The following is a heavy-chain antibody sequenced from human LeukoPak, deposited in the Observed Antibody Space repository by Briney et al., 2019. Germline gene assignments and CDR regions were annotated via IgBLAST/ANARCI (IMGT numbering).Heavy chain of an antibody. J-gene: IGHJ4*02. CDR3: ARVSRGNSVGGDY. V-gene: IGHV4-34*01. D-gene: IGHD4-23*01. Sequence: SETLSLTCGVFGGSFSGYFWNWIRQPPGKGLEWIGEIAHSGSTNYNPSLKSRLTISVDTSKNQFSLNLTSVTAADTAIYYCARVSRGNSVGGDYWGQGTLVTVSS. CDR1: GGSFSGYF. CDR2: IAHSGST.